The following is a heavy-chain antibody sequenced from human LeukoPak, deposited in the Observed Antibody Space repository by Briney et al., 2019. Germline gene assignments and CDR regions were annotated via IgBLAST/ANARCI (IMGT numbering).Heavy chain of an antibody. D-gene: IGHD5-12*01. CDR1: GGSISSSSYY. J-gene: IGHJ1*01. CDR2: IYYTGST. V-gene: IGHV4-39*01. Sequence: SETLSLTCTVSGGSISSSSYYWAWIRQPPGKGLEWIGNIYYTGSTYSNVPLRSRVAISVDTSKNQFSLRLSSVTAADTAVYYCANTTRVAPGGRAEYFQHWGQGTLAIVSS. CDR3: ANTTRVAPGGRAEYFQH.